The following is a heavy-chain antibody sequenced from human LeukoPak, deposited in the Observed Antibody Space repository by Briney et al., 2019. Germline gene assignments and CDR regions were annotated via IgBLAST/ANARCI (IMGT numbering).Heavy chain of an antibody. CDR2: ISYDGSNK. Sequence: PGRSLRLSCAASGFTFSSYGMHWVRQAPGKGLEWVAVISYDGSNKYYADSVKGRFTISRDNSKNTLYLQMNSLRADDTAVYYCARPGDGTTGWYGLDYWGQGTLVTVSS. D-gene: IGHD1-1*01. J-gene: IGHJ4*02. CDR1: GFTFSSYG. V-gene: IGHV3-30*03. CDR3: ARPGDGTTGWYGLDY.